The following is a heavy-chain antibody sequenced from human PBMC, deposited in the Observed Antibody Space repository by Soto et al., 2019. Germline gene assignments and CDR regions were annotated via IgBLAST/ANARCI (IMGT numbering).Heavy chain of an antibody. D-gene: IGHD2-15*01. CDR1: GGSISSYY. CDR3: ARDRSVVRPYYGMDV. Sequence: QVQLQESGPGLVKPSETLSLTCTVSGGSISSYYWSWIRQPPGKGLEWIGYIYYSGSTNYNPSLKSRVTISVDTSKNQFSLKRSSVTAADTAVYYCARDRSVVRPYYGMDVWGQGTTVTVSS. V-gene: IGHV4-59*01. CDR2: IYYSGST. J-gene: IGHJ6*02.